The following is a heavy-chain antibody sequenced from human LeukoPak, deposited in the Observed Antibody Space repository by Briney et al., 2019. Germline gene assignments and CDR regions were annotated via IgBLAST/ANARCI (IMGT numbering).Heavy chain of an antibody. J-gene: IGHJ4*02. D-gene: IGHD6-13*01. CDR3: AGLSRGSTWYGYIDY. CDR1: GGSISSSTYS. V-gene: IGHV4-39*01. CDR2: IYYSGST. Sequence: DTEPLICTVSGGSISSSTYSWGRIPQPPGKGLEWIGSIYYSGSTYDNPSLRSRFTISVDTSKNQFSLHLSSVTAADTAMYYCAGLSRGSTWYGYIDYWGQGALLSASS.